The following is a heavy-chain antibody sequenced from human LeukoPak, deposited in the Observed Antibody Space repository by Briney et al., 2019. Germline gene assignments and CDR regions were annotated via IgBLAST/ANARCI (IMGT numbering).Heavy chain of an antibody. D-gene: IGHD2/OR15-2a*01. V-gene: IGHV1-18*01. CDR1: GYTFTSYG. Sequence: ASVKVSCKASGYTFTSYGISWVRQAPGQGLEWMGWISAYNGNTNYAQKLQGRVTMTTDTSTSTAYMELGSLRSDDTAVYYCARDSIYLHVGDDAFDIWGQGTMVTVSS. J-gene: IGHJ3*02. CDR2: ISAYNGNT. CDR3: ARDSIYLHVGDDAFDI.